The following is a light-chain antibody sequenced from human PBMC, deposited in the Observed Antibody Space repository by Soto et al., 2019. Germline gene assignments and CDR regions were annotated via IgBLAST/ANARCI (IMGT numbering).Light chain of an antibody. CDR2: SVS. J-gene: IGLJ1*01. CDR1: SSDIGTYDH. CDR3: ISYTVSRTYV. V-gene: IGLV2-14*01. Sequence: QSVLTQPASVSGSPGQSITISFSGTSSDIGTYDHVAWFQQVPGKTPKLMIYSVSNRPSGVSYRFSGSKSGNTASLTISGLQAEDEADYYCISYTVSRTYVFGTGTKVTVI.